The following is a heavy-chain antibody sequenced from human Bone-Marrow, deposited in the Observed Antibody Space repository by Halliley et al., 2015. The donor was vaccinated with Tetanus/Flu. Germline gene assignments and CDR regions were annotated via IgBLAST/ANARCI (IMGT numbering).Heavy chain of an antibody. J-gene: IGHJ4*02. V-gene: IGHV4-59*01. D-gene: IGHD2-15*01. Sequence: PGKGLEYIGYIYSSGVTSYNPSPPSRLTMSVDTSKNQFSLNLSSVTAADTAIYYCARGSTLPDNWGQGTLVTVSS. CDR3: ARGSTLPDN. CDR2: IYSSGVT.